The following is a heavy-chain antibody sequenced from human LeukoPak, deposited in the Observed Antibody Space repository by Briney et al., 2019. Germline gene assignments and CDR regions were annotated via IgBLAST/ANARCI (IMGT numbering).Heavy chain of an antibody. J-gene: IGHJ3*02. CDR1: GFTFSIYE. CDR3: AKLPTVYGVADSFDM. V-gene: IGHV3-23*01. Sequence: GGSLRLSCEASGFTFSIYEMSWVRQAPGKGLEWVSGLNENGMKTDYADSVKGRFIISRDNSRNTLYLQMSSLKVEDTAVYYCAKLPTVYGVADSFDMWGQGTTVTVSS. CDR2: LNENGMKT. D-gene: IGHD2-8*01.